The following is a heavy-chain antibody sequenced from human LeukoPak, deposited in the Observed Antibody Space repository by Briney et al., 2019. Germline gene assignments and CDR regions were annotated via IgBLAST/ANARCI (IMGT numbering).Heavy chain of an antibody. CDR1: GGSISSGGYY. D-gene: IGHD3-22*01. Sequence: PSQTLSLTCTVSGGSISSGGYYWSWIRQHPGKGLEWIGYIYYSGNTYYNPSLKSRVTISVDTSKNQFSLKLTSVTATDTAVYYCARVPGGARSSGYSILHFDYWGQGTLVTVSS. CDR3: ARVPGGARSSGYSILHFDY. V-gene: IGHV4-31*03. J-gene: IGHJ4*02. CDR2: IYYSGNT.